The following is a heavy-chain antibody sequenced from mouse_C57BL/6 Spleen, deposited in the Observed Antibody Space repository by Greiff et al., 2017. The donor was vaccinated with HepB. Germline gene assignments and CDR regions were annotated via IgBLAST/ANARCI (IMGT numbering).Heavy chain of an antibody. CDR1: GYAFSSYW. CDR2: IYPGDGDT. D-gene: IGHD1-1*01. CDR3: ARGGVTTVGYYFGY. J-gene: IGHJ2*01. Sequence: QVQLKQSGAELVKPGASVKISCKASGYAFSSYWMNWVKQRPGKGLEWIGQIYPGDGDTNYNGKFKGKATLTADKSSSTAYMQLSSLTSEDSAVYFCARGGVTTVGYYFGYWGQGTTLTVSS. V-gene: IGHV1-80*01.